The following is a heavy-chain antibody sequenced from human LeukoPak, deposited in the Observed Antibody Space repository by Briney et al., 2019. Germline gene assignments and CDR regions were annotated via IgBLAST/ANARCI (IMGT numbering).Heavy chain of an antibody. CDR2: IYSSGSI. D-gene: IGHD6-6*01. V-gene: IGHV4-61*02. CDR3: ARDRGSSVVAFWFDP. Sequence: SQTLSLTCTVSGASISSGSYYWSWIRQPAGKGLEWIGRIYSSGSINYNPSLKSRVTISVDTSKNQFSLKLSSVTAADTAVYYCARDRGSSVVAFWFDPWGPGTLVTVFS. CDR1: GASISSGSYY. J-gene: IGHJ5*01.